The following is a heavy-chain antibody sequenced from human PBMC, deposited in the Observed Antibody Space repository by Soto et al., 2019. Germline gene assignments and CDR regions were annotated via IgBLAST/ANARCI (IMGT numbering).Heavy chain of an antibody. CDR2: ISGSGGST. CDR3: AKDDEYMWGSYLLCDY. CDR1: GFTFSSYA. J-gene: IGHJ4*02. D-gene: IGHD3-16*01. Sequence: EVQLLESGGGLVQPGGSLRLSCAASGFTFSSYAMSWVRQAPGKGLEWVSAISGSGGSTYYADSVKGRFTISRDNSMNTLYLQMNCLGAEDTAGYYCAKDDEYMWGSYLLCDYWGQGTLVTVSS. V-gene: IGHV3-23*01.